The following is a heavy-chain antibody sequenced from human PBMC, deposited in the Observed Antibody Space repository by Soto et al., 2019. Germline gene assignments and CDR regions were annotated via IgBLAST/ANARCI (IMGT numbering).Heavy chain of an antibody. CDR2: ISYDGSNK. J-gene: IGHJ4*02. D-gene: IGHD5-18*01. CDR1: GFTFSSYA. V-gene: IGHV3-30-3*01. CDR3: ARPGIQLWFRLDY. Sequence: PGGPLRLSCAASGFTFSSYAMHWVRQAPGKGLEWVAVISYDGSNKYYADSVKGRFTISRDNSKNTLYLQMNSLRAEDTAVYYCARPGIQLWFRLDYWGQGTLVTVSS.